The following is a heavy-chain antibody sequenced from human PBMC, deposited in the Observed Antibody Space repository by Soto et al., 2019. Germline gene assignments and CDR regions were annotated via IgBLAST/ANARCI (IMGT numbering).Heavy chain of an antibody. D-gene: IGHD6-6*01. Sequence: GGSLRLSCAASGFTFSNYAMSWVRQAPGKGLEWVSCITSGSTIYYADSGKGRFTISRDNSKNTLFVQLNSLRTEDTAVYYCAKGSYRVAARPDDYGGQGTLVTVSS. CDR3: AKGSYRVAARPDDY. J-gene: IGHJ4*02. CDR1: GFTFSNYA. V-gene: IGHV3-23*01. CDR2: ITSGSTI.